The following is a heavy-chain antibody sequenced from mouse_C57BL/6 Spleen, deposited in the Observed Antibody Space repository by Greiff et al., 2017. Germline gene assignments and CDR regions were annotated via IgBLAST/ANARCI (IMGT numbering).Heavy chain of an antibody. D-gene: IGHD1-1*01. V-gene: IGHV1-69*01. CDR3: AGGDYYGSSYHFDV. Sequence: QVQLQQPGAELVMPGASVKLSCKASGYTFTSYWMHWVKQRPGQGLEWIGEIDPSDSYTNYNQKFKGKSTLTVDKSSSTAYMQLSSLTSEDSAVYYCAGGDYYGSSYHFDVWGTGTTVTVSS. CDR1: GYTFTSYW. CDR2: IDPSDSYT. J-gene: IGHJ1*03.